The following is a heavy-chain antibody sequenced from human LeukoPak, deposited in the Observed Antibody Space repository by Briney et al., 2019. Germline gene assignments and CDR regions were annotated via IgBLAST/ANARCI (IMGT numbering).Heavy chain of an antibody. CDR1: GFTFSSYA. CDR3: AKGLERSSAEIDY. J-gene: IGHJ4*02. Sequence: GGSLRLSCAASGFTFSSYAMSWVRQAPGKGLEWVSAISGSGGSTYYADSVKGRFTISRDDSKNTLYLQMNSLRAEDTAVYYCAKGLERSSAEIDYWGQGTLVTVSS. CDR2: ISGSGGST. D-gene: IGHD1-26*01. V-gene: IGHV3-23*01.